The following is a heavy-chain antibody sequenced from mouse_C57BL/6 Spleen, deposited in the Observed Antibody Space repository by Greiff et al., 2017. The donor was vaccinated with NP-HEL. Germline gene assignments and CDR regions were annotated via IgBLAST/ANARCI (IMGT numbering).Heavy chain of an antibody. J-gene: IGHJ4*01. D-gene: IGHD1-1*01. CDR1: GYTFTNYW. V-gene: IGHV1-63*01. CDR2: IYPGGGYT. Sequence: VQLQQSGAELVRPGTSVKMSCKASGYTFTNYWIGWAKQRPGHGLEWIGDIYPGGGYTNYNEKFKGKATLTADKSSSTAYMQFSSLTSEDSAIYYCARGYGSSYSAMDYWGQGTSVTVSS. CDR3: ARGYGSSYSAMDY.